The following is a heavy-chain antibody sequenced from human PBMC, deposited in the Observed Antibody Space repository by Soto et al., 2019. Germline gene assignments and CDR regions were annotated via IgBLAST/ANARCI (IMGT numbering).Heavy chain of an antibody. CDR3: ASKSGYAYGMDV. D-gene: IGHD5-18*01. Sequence: QVQLVQSGAEVKKPGSSVKVSCKASGGTFSSYAISWVRKAPGQGLECMGGIIPIFGTANYAQKFQGRVTITADEATSTAYMELSSLRSEDTAVYYCASKSGYAYGMDVWGQGTTVTVSS. J-gene: IGHJ6*02. CDR2: IIPIFGTA. CDR1: GGTFSSYA. V-gene: IGHV1-69*12.